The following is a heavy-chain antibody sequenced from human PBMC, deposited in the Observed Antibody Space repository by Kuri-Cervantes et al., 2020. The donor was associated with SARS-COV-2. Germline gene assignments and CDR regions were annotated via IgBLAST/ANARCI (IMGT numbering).Heavy chain of an antibody. J-gene: IGHJ3*02. Sequence: GGSLRLSCAASRFTFNDYVMSWVRQSPGKGLEWVSVITGSGVGTYYAESVQGRFTISRDNSKNTLYLQMHSLRVEDTAVYYCAKLGYYYDNNGYRDIDGFDIWGQGTMVTVSS. D-gene: IGHD3-22*01. V-gene: IGHV3-23*01. CDR2: ITGSGVGT. CDR3: AKLGYYYDNNGYRDIDGFDI. CDR1: RFTFNDYV.